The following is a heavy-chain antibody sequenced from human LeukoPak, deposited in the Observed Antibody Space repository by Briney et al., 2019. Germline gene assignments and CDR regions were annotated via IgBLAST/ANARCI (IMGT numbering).Heavy chain of an antibody. J-gene: IGHJ5*02. V-gene: IGHV3-23*01. CDR2: ISGSGGST. CDR3: AKGPPSYSSSWYWFDP. Sequence: GGSLRLSCAASGFTFSSYAMSWVRQAPGKGLEWVSAISGSGGSTYYADSVKGRFTISRDNSKNTLYLQMNSLRAEDTAVHYCAKGPPSYSSSWYWFDPWGQGTLVTVSS. CDR1: GFTFSSYA. D-gene: IGHD6-13*01.